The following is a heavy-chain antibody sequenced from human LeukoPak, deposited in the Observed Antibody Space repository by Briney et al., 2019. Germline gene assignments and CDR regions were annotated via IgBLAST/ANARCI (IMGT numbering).Heavy chain of an antibody. J-gene: IGHJ4*02. CDR1: GFTFSSYG. V-gene: IGHV3-21*01. CDR2: ISSSSSYI. Sequence: KTGGSLRLSCAASGFTFSSYGMHWVRQAPGKGLEWVSSISSSSSYIYYADSVKGRFTISRDNAKNSLYLQMNSLRAEDTAVYYCAREMANYIDYWGQGTLVTVSS. CDR3: AREMANYIDY. D-gene: IGHD5-24*01.